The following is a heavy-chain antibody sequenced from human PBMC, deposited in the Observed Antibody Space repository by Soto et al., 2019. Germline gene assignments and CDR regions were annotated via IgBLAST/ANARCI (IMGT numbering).Heavy chain of an antibody. CDR1: GGSTSSRSDY. CDR2: VYYSGST. V-gene: IGHV4-39*01. Sequence: PSETLSLTCTVSGGSTSSRSDYWGWIRQPPGKGLEWIGSVYYSGSTHDNPSLQSRVTISVDTSRNQFSLNLISVTAADTAVYFCARQPRGPGYGERGLYFDYWGQGTLVTVSS. J-gene: IGHJ4*02. D-gene: IGHD3-16*01. CDR3: ARQPRGPGYGERGLYFDY.